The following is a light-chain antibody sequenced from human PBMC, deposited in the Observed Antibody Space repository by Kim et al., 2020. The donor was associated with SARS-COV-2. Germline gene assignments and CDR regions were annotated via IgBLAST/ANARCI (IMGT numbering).Light chain of an antibody. CDR2: GAS. V-gene: IGKV3-20*01. CDR1: QSVNSNY. CDR3: QQYGSSPPIT. J-gene: IGKJ5*01. Sequence: PGERATRSCRASQSVNSNYLAWYQQKPGQAPRLLIYGASSRATGIPDRFSGSVSGTDFTLTINRLEPEDFAVYYCQQYGSSPPITFGQGTRLEIK.